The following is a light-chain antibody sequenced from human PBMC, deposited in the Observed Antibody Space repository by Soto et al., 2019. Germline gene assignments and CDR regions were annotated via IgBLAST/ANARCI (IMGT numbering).Light chain of an antibody. Sequence: QSAPTQPRSVSGSPGQSVTISCTGTSSDVGGYDYVSWYQQSPGKAPKLIIYEVIERPSGVPDRFSGSKSGNTAFLTISGLEGEDEGDYFCCAYAGTYTPVVFGGGTKLTVL. CDR2: EVI. CDR3: CAYAGTYTPVV. V-gene: IGLV2-11*01. J-gene: IGLJ2*01. CDR1: SSDVGGYDY.